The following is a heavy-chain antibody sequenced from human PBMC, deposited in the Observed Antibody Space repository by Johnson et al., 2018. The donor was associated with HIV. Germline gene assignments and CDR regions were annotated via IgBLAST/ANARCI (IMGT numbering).Heavy chain of an antibody. CDR1: GFTVSSNY. CDR2: IYSGGRT. V-gene: IGHV3-53*01. Sequence: VQLVESGGGLIQPGGSLRLSCAASGFTVSSNYMSWVRQAPGKGLEWVSVIYSGGRTYSADSVKGRFTISRDNSKNTLYLQMNSLRAEDTAVYDCARDGGELLLDAFDIWGQGTMVTVSS. J-gene: IGHJ3*02. CDR3: ARDGGELLLDAFDI. D-gene: IGHD1-26*01.